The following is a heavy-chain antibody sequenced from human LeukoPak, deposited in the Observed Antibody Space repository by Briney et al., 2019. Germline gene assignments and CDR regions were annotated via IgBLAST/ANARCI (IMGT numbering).Heavy chain of an antibody. D-gene: IGHD3-22*01. Sequence: PSETLSHICTVSGGSISTHYWSWIRQPPGKGLDWIGYIHSRGNTNSNPSLKSRVTISVDTSKNQFSLKLTSVTAADSAVYYCARHSLDDTNGYYCQFDYWGQGSLVTVSS. J-gene: IGHJ4*02. CDR2: IHSRGNT. CDR3: ARHSLDDTNGYYCQFDY. V-gene: IGHV4-59*11. CDR1: GGSISTHY.